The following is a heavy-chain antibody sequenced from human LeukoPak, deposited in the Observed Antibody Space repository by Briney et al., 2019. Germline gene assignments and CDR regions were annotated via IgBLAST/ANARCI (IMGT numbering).Heavy chain of an antibody. Sequence: GGSLRLSCAASGFIFNTYSMNWVRQAPGKGLEWVSYIDRGSTTIFYADSVKGRFTISRDNSKDTLYLQLNSLRAEDTAVYYCAKTRHDISILDSWGQGTLVTVSS. J-gene: IGHJ4*02. CDR3: AKTRHDISILDS. CDR2: IDRGSTTI. V-gene: IGHV3-48*01. D-gene: IGHD6-6*01. CDR1: GFIFNTYS.